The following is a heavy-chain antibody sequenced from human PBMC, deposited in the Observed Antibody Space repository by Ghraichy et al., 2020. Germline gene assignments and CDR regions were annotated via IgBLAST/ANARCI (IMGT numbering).Heavy chain of an antibody. CDR2: INHSGST. Sequence: SETLSLTCAVYGGSFSGHYWNWVRQPPGKGLEWIGEINHSGSTNYNPSLKSRLTISVDTSTNQFSLKLSSVTAADTAVYYCAKLHPVPAARLDATIANWFDPWGQGTLVTVSS. V-gene: IGHV4-34*01. CDR1: GGSFSGHY. CDR3: AKLHPVPAARLDATIANWFDP. J-gene: IGHJ5*02. D-gene: IGHD2-2*01.